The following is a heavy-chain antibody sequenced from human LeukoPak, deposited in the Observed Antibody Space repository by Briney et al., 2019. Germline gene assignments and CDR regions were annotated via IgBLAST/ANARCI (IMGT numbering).Heavy chain of an antibody. D-gene: IGHD2-2*01. CDR2: IIPIFGTA. CDR1: GGTFSSYA. Sequence: ASVKVSCKASGGTFSSYAISWARQARGQALEWMVRIIPIFGTANYAQKFQGRVTITADKSTSTAYMELSSLRSEDTAVYYCARGPCSSTSCYGVYNWFDPWGQGTLVTVSP. CDR3: ARGPCSSTSCYGVYNWFDP. V-gene: IGHV1-69*06. J-gene: IGHJ5*02.